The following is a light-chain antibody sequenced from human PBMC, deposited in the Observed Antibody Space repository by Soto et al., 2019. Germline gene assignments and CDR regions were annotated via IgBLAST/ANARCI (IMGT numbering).Light chain of an antibody. CDR2: GAS. CDR3: QNYGSTPVT. CDR1: QSVSSNF. V-gene: IGKV3-20*01. J-gene: IGKJ4*01. Sequence: DIVLTQSPGTLSLSPGERATLSCSASQSVSSNFLAWYQQKPGQAPRLLVYGASIRATGVPDRFSGGGSGTDFTVNISGLEPDDFAQYFCQNYGSTPVTFGGGTKIEVK.